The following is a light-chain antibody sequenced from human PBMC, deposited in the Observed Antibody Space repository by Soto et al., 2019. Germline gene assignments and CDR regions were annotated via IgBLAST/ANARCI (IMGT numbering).Light chain of an antibody. CDR3: QQYGDSPIT. J-gene: IGKJ5*01. CDR2: GAS. Sequence: EIVLTQSPCTVSLSPGDRATLSCRASQSVSSDFLAWYQRKPGQAPRLLIYGASTRATGIPDRFSGSGSGTDFTLTISRLEPEDFAVYDCQQYGDSPITFGQGTRLEI. V-gene: IGKV3-20*01. CDR1: QSVSSDF.